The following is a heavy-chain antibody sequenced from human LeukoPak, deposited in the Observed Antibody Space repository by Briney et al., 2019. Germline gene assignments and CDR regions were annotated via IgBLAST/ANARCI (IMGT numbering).Heavy chain of an antibody. V-gene: IGHV4-39*01. CDR2: IYYSGST. D-gene: IGHD1-1*01. J-gene: IGHJ4*02. CDR3: ARHVYNWNDKVDY. CDR1: GGSISSSSYY. Sequence: SETLSLTCTVSGGSISSSSYYWGWIRQPPGKGLEWIGSIYYSGSTYYNPSLKSRVTISVDTSKNQFSLKLSSVTAADTAMYYCARHVYNWNDKVDYWGQGTLVTVSS.